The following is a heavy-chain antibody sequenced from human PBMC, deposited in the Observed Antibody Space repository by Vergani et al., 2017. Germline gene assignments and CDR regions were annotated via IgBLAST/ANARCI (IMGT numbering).Heavy chain of an antibody. CDR2: ISWNSGSI. CDR1: GFTFDDYA. Sequence: EVQLVESGGGLVQPGRSLGLSCAASGFTFDDYAMHWVRQAPGKGLEWVSGISWNSGSIGYADSVKGRFTISRDNAKNSLYLQMNSLRAEDTALDYCAKGXRIGFWYYYYYMDVWGKGTTVTVSS. J-gene: IGHJ6*03. V-gene: IGHV3-9*01. CDR3: AKGXRIGFWYYYYYMDV. D-gene: IGHD2-15*01.